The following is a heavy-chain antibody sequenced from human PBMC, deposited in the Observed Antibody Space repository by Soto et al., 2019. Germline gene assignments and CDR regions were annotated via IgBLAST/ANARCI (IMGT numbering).Heavy chain of an antibody. D-gene: IGHD6-19*01. CDR3: AKSEEWKAVAGPRILH. Sequence: PGGSLRLSCAASGFTFSTYVMSWVRQAPGEGLEWVSGISVSGGSTYYADSVKGRFTISRDNSKNTLYLQMNSLRAEDTAVYYCAKSEEWKAVAGPRILHWGQGTLVTVSS. CDR1: GFTFSTYV. CDR2: ISVSGGST. V-gene: IGHV3-23*01. J-gene: IGHJ4*02.